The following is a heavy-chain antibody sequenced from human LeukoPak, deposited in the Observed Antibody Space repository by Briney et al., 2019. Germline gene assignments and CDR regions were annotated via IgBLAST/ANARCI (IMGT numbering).Heavy chain of an antibody. CDR1: GFSFSTYN. Sequence: KPGGSLRLSCAASGFSFSTYNMNWVRQAPGKGLEWVSSITTSSTYTFYADSVKGRFTISRDNAKNSLYLQMNSLRAEDTAVYYCAKAKVDKQWMCFDYWGQGTLVTVSS. CDR3: AKAKVDKQWMCFDY. V-gene: IGHV3-21*04. CDR2: ITTSSTYT. D-gene: IGHD5-12*01. J-gene: IGHJ4*02.